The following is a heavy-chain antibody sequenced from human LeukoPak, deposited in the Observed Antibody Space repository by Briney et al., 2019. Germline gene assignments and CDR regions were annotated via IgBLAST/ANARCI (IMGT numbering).Heavy chain of an antibody. J-gene: IGHJ3*02. CDR1: GYTFTGYY. V-gene: IGHV1-2*06. Sequence: ASVKVSCTASGYTFTGYYIHWMRQAPGQGLEWMGRINPNSGATNYAQKFQGRVTMARDTSISTAYMELSRLTSDDTATYYCARADAFDIWGQGTMVTVSS. CDR2: INPNSGAT. CDR3: ARADAFDI.